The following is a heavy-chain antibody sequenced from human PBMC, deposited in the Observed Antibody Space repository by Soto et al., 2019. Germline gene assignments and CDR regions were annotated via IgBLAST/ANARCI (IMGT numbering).Heavy chain of an antibody. J-gene: IGHJ6*03. CDR2: ISSSSSTI. CDR3: ARDFIYYYYMDV. Sequence: GGSLRLSCAASGFTFSSYSMNWVRQAPGKGLEWVSYISSSSSTIYYADSVKGRFTISRDNAKNSLYLQMNSLRAEDTAVYYCARDFIYYYYMDVWGKGTTVTVSS. CDR1: GFTFSSYS. D-gene: IGHD3-10*01. V-gene: IGHV3-48*01.